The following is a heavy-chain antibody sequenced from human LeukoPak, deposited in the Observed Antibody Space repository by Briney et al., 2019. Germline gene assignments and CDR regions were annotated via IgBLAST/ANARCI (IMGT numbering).Heavy chain of an antibody. V-gene: IGHV4-61*02. Sequence: PSETLSLTCTVSGGSISSGSYYWRWLRQPAGTGLEWIGRIYTSGSTNYNPSLKSRVTISVDTSKNQFSLKLSSVTAADTAVYYCARGDYDFWSGYLDYWGQGTLVTVSS. CDR3: ARGDYDFWSGYLDY. J-gene: IGHJ4*02. CDR2: IYTSGST. D-gene: IGHD3-3*01. CDR1: GGSISSGSYY.